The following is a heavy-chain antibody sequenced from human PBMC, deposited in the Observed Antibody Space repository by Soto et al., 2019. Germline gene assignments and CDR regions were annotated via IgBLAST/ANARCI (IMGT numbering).Heavy chain of an antibody. D-gene: IGHD5-12*01. J-gene: IGHJ3*02. V-gene: IGHV1-18*04. CDR3: ATDGPSNSGNLYAFDI. CDR2: VTPYKADT. Sequence: ASVKVCCKASGYTLTNYGVTWVRQAPGQGLEWLGRVTPYKADTNSAQNLQGRVTMATDTSTNTAYLELRSLRSDDTAVYFCATDGPSNSGNLYAFDIWGHGTMVTVSS. CDR1: GYTLTNYG.